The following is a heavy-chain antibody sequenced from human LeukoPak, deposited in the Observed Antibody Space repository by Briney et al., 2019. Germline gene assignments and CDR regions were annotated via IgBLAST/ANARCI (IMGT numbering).Heavy chain of an antibody. J-gene: IGHJ4*02. CDR2: ISGSGSSM. Sequence: PGGSLRLSCAASGFSFSESYMSWIRQTPGRGLEWVAYISGSGSSMYYADAVKGRFTISRDNARNSLYLYMSSLRADDTAVFYCPRGKRRFDYWGQGTLVTVSS. V-gene: IGHV3-11*01. CDR3: PRGKRRFDY. CDR1: GFSFSESY.